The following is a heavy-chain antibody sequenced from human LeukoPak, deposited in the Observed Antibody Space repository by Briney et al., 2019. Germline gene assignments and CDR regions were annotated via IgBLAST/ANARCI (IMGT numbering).Heavy chain of an antibody. CDR2: LAYDGSKK. CDR3: AKNHKAVTNSGVPSQGY. D-gene: IGHD3-3*01. J-gene: IGHJ4*02. V-gene: IGHV3-30*19. Sequence: GGSLRLSCAASGFTFSDFGMHWVRQAPGKGLEWVAFLAYDGSKKYHAESVKGRFTISRDDSRNTLYLQMSGLKTEDTAVYYCAKNHKAVTNSGVPSQGYWGQGTLVTVSS. CDR1: GFTFSDFG.